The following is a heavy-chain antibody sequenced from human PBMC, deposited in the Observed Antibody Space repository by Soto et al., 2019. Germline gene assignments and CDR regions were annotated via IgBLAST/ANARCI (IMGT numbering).Heavy chain of an antibody. CDR2: IYYSGST. D-gene: IGHD6-19*01. CDR1: VGSVSSYY. CDR3: TRGIYDSGVMDV. V-gene: IGHV4-59*02. Sequence: PSEPLSLTGTVSVGSVSSYYWAWIRQPPGKGLDWIGYIYYSGSTNYNPSLKSRVTLSVDTSKDQFSLKLSSVTAADTAVYYCTRGIYDSGVMDVWGQGTTVTVSS. J-gene: IGHJ6*02.